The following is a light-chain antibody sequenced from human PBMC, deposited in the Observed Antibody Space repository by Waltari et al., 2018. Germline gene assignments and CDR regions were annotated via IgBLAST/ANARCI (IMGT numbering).Light chain of an antibody. CDR2: YDT. Sequence: YVLTQPPSVSVAPGKTATLTCGGENIESKSVNWYQKQAGQAPVLVLFYDTDRPSGIPNRFSESNSGNTATLTISWVEAGDEADYHCQVWDDTTNSGVFGGGTRLTVL. V-gene: IGLV3-21*01. CDR1: NIESKS. CDR3: QVWDDTTNSGV. J-gene: IGLJ3*02.